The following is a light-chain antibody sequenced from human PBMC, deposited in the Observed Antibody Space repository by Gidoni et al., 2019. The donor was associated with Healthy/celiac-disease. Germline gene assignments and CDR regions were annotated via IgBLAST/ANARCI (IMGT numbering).Light chain of an antibody. V-gene: IGKV3-15*01. Sequence: EIWITQSPATLSVSPGERATLPCRASQSVSSNLAWYQQKPGQAPRLLIYGASTRATGIPARFSGSGSGTEFTLTISSLQSEDFAVYYCQQYNNWPPYTFGQGTKLEIK. CDR3: QQYNNWPPYT. CDR1: QSVSSN. J-gene: IGKJ2*01. CDR2: GAS.